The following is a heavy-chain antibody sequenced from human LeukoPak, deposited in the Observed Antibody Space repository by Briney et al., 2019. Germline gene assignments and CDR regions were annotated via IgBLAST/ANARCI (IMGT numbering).Heavy chain of an antibody. CDR3: ARIGGNWNYVY. D-gene: IGHD1-7*01. CDR2: INPNSGGT. J-gene: IGHJ4*02. CDR1: GYTFTGYY. Sequence: ASVKVSCKASGYTFTGYYMHWVRQAPGQGLEWMGWINPNSGGTNYAQNFQGRVTMTRDTSISTAYMELSRLRSDDTAVYYCARIGGNWNYVYWGQGTVVTVSS. V-gene: IGHV1-2*02.